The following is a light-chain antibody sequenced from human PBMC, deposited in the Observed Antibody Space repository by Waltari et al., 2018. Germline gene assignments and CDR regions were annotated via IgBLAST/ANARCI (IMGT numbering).Light chain of an antibody. CDR1: PSVSTY. V-gene: IGKV3-11*01. J-gene: IGKJ4*01. CDR2: DAS. Sequence: ELVLTQSPAPLSLSPGERATLSCSTSPSVSTYLACYQQKPGQAPRLLIYDASNRATGIPAWFSGSWSGTDFTLTISSLEPEDFAVYYCQQRSYWLTFGGGTKVEIK. CDR3: QQRSYWLT.